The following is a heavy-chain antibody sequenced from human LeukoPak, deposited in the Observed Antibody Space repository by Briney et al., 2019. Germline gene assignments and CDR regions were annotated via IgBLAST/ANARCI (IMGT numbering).Heavy chain of an antibody. V-gene: IGHV1-2*02. CDR3: ARDPSEGGSYYYFDY. J-gene: IGHJ4*02. CDR2: INPNSGGT. D-gene: IGHD1-26*01. CDR1: GYTFTGYY. Sequence: ASVKVSCKASGYTFTGYYMHWVRQAPGQGLEWMGWINPNSGGTNYAQKFQGRVTMTRDTSISTAYMELSRLRSDDTAVYYCARDPSEGGSYYYFDYWGQGTLVTVSS.